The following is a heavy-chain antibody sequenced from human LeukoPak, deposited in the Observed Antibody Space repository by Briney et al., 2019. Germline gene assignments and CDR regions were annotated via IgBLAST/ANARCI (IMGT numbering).Heavy chain of an antibody. V-gene: IGHV4-34*01. D-gene: IGHD2-15*01. Sequence: SETLSLTCAVYGGSFSGYYWSWIRQPPGKGLEWIGEINHSGSTNYNPSLTSRVTISVDTSKNQFSLKLSSVTAADTAVYYCARGRGYCSGGSCYESLGYYYYGMDVWGKGTTVTVSS. CDR3: ARGRGYCSGGSCYESLGYYYYGMDV. CDR1: GGSFSGYY. J-gene: IGHJ6*04. CDR2: INHSGST.